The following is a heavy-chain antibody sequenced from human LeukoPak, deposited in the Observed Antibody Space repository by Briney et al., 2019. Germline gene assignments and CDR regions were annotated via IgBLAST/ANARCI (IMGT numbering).Heavy chain of an antibody. V-gene: IGHV3-7*03. J-gene: IGHJ3*02. Sequence: GGSLRLSCAASGFTFSSYWMSWVRQAPGKGLEWVANIKQDGSEKYCVDSVKGRFTISRDNAKNSLYLQMNSLRAEDTAVYYCARDRLRYFDWLLSEVDAFDIWGQGTMVTVSS. CDR1: GFTFSSYW. CDR3: ARDRLRYFDWLLSEVDAFDI. D-gene: IGHD3-9*01. CDR2: IKQDGSEK.